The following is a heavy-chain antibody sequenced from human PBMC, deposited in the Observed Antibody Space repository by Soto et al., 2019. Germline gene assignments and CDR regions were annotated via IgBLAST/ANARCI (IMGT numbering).Heavy chain of an antibody. CDR3: MKAHESGDFLGMSV. Sequence: TLSLTCTVSGGSVSTGMKYWGWVRQPPGKALEFIGYMYKTGETLLNSSLKSRVTLSMETSKNQFSLTLSSVTAADTAVYFCMKAHESGDFLGMSVWGPGTTVTVSS. J-gene: IGHJ6*02. D-gene: IGHD3-10*01. CDR2: MYKTGET. CDR1: GGSVSTGMKY. V-gene: IGHV4-61*01.